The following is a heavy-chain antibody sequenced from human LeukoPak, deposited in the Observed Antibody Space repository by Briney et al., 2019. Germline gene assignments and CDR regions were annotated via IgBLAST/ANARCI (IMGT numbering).Heavy chain of an antibody. V-gene: IGHV4-61*01. Sequence: SETLSLTCTVSGDSISSSSSYWGWIRQPPGKGLEWIGYIYYSGSTNYNPSLKSRVTISVDTSKNQFSLKLSSVTAADTAVYYCAREGSGSYLGYYYYYMDVWGKGTTVTISS. J-gene: IGHJ6*03. CDR1: GDSISSSSSY. CDR3: AREGSGSYLGYYYYYMDV. CDR2: IYYSGST. D-gene: IGHD1-26*01.